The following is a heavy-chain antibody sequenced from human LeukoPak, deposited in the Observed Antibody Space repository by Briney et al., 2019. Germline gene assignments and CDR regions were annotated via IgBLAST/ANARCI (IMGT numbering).Heavy chain of an antibody. J-gene: IGHJ4*02. Sequence: SETLSLTCTVSGGSISSYYWSWIRQPPGKGLEWIGYIYYSGSTNYNPSLKSRVTISVDTSKNQFSLKLSSVTAADTAMYYCARHGGGGESYPRVFDYWGRGNLVTVSS. CDR2: IYYSGST. V-gene: IGHV4-59*08. D-gene: IGHD1-26*01. CDR3: ARHGGGGESYPRVFDY. CDR1: GGSISSYY.